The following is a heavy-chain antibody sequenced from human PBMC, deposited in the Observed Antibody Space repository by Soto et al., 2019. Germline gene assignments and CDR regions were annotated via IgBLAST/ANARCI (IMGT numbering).Heavy chain of an antibody. CDR3: AGAMTLARSPLRX. D-gene: IGHD2-21*02. V-gene: IGHV3-21*01. CDR2: ISSTGSYI. CDR1: GFSFSAYS. Sequence: GGSLRLSCAASGFSFSAYSLNWVRQAPGKGLEWISSISSTGSYIDYAYSVRVRFTISIDNANNSVYLQMNRLRTEDTALYFCAGAMTLARSPLRXWGQGTPVTVSX. J-gene: IGHJ4*02.